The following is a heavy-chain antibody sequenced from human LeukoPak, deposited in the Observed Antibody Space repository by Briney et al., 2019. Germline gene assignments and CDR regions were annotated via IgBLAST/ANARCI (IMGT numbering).Heavy chain of an antibody. J-gene: IGHJ4*02. CDR1: GFTVSSNY. V-gene: IGHV3-53*01. CDR3: AGAGALGWNYAGY. CDR2: IYSGGST. Sequence: GGSLRLSCAASGFTVSSNYMSWVRQAPGKGLEWVSVIYSGGSTYYADSVKGRFTISRDNSKNTLYLQMNSLRAEDTAVYYCAGAGALGWNYAGYWGQGTLVTVSS. D-gene: IGHD1-26*01.